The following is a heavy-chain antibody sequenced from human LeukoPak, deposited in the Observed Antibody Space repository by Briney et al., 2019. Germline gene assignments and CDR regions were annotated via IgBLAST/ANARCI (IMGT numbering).Heavy chain of an antibody. V-gene: IGHV5-51*03. J-gene: IGHJ4*02. D-gene: IGHD3-22*01. CDR3: ARATPYDYYDSSGYLTYFDY. CDR1: GYSFTSYW. CDR2: IYPGDSDT. Sequence: KPGESLKISCKGSGYSFTSYWIGWVRQMPGKGLEWMEIIYPGDSDTRYSPSFQGQVTISADKSISTAYLQWSSLKASDTAMYYCARATPYDYYDSSGYLTYFDYWGQGTLVTVSS.